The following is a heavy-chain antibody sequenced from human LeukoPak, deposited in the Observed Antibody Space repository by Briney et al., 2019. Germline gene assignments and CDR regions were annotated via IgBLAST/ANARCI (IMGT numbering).Heavy chain of an antibody. CDR3: ASWDGDYRNAFDI. J-gene: IGHJ3*02. CDR2: IYSGGST. D-gene: IGHD4-17*01. V-gene: IGHV3-66*02. CDR1: GFTVSSNY. Sequence: PGGSLRLSCAASGFTVSSNYMSWVRQAPGKGLEWVSVIYSGGSTYYADSVKGRFTIFRDNSKNTLYLQMNSLRAEDTAVYYCASWDGDYRNAFDIWGQGTMVTVSS.